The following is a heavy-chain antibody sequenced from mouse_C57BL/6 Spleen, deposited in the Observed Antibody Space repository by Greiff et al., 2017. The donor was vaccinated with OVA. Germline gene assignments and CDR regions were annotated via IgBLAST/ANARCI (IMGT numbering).Heavy chain of an antibody. Sequence: QVQLKQPGAELVRPGSSVKLSCKASGYTFTSYWMHWVKQRPIQGLEWIGNIDPSDSEPHYNQKFKDKATLTVDKSSSTAYMQLSSLTSEDSAVYYCARDTTVVAHWYFDVWGTGTTVTVSS. V-gene: IGHV1-52*01. CDR2: IDPSDSEP. D-gene: IGHD1-1*01. CDR1: GYTFTSYW. CDR3: ARDTTVVAHWYFDV. J-gene: IGHJ1*03.